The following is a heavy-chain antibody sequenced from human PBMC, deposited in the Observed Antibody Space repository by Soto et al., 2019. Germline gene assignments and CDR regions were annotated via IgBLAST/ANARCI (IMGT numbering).Heavy chain of an antibody. CDR1: AGSVIRYY. V-gene: IGHV4-59*02. CDR2: IFYAGTT. Sequence: PSATLSLTCTVSAGSVIRYYWSGIRQPPGKGLEWICYIFYAGTTLYTPSLKSRVTISVDTYKNQFSLKLTSVTAADTAVYYCARHDIIPKFQNGMGVWGPGTMVTVSS. J-gene: IGHJ6*02. CDR3: ARHDIIPKFQNGMGV.